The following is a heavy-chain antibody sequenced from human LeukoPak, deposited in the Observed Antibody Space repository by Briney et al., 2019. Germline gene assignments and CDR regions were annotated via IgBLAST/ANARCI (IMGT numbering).Heavy chain of an antibody. V-gene: IGHV4-59*01. CDR3: ASGYSYDLFDY. J-gene: IGHJ4*02. CDR2: IYYSGST. CDR1: GGSISSYY. D-gene: IGHD5-18*01. Sequence: SETLSLTCTVSGGSISSYYWSWIRQPPGKGLEWIGYIYYSGSTNYKPSLKSRVTISVDTSRNQLSLKLSSVTAADTAVYYCASGYSYDLFDYWGQGTLATVSS.